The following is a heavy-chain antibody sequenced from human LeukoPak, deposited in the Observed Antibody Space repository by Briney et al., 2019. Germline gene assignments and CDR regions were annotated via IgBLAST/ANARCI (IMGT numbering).Heavy chain of an antibody. J-gene: IGHJ4*02. CDR3: AKGGDGYNYYFDY. Sequence: PGGSLRLSCAASGFTFSSYGMSWVRQAPGKGLEWVSAISGSGSSTYYADSVKGRFTISRDISKNTLYLQMNSLRAEDTAVYYCAKGGDGYNYYFDYWGQETLATVSS. D-gene: IGHD5-24*01. CDR1: GFTFSSYG. CDR2: ISGSGSST. V-gene: IGHV3-23*01.